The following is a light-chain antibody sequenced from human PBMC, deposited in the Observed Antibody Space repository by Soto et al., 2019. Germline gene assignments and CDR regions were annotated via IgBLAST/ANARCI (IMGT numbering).Light chain of an antibody. V-gene: IGKV4-1*01. CDR3: QQYYRTPWT. Sequence: DIVMTHSPYSLGVSLXEGATIHCRSTTGVLETSSTRNFLGWYQQXPGQPPXTXXAWASTREFGVPDRFSGSGSGTDFTRTISSRQDEDVAVYYGQQYYRTPWTFGQGTKVDIK. J-gene: IGKJ1*01. CDR2: WAS. CDR1: TGVLETSSTRNF.